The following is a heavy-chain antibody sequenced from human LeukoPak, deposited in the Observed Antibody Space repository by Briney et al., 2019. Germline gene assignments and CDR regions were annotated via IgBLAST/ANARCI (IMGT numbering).Heavy chain of an antibody. Sequence: GTSVKVSCKASGFTFTSSAVQWVRQARGQRLEWIGWIVVGSGNTNYAQKFQERVTITRGMSTSTAYMELSSLRSEDTAVYYCAADPGYSPFYYYYYGMDVWGKGTTVTVSS. J-gene: IGHJ6*04. CDR2: IVVGSGNT. CDR1: GFTFTSSA. V-gene: IGHV1-58*01. D-gene: IGHD2-15*01. CDR3: AADPGYSPFYYYYYGMDV.